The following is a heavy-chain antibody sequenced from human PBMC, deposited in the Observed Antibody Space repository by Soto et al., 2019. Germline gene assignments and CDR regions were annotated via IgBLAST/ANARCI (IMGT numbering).Heavy chain of an antibody. CDR3: ARVWGMVRGVTRSGMDV. Sequence: QVQLVQSGAEVKKPGASVKVSCKASGYTFTSYGISWVRQAPGQGLEWMGWISAYNGNTNYAQKLQGRVTMTTDTSTSTAYMELRSLRSDDTAVYYWARVWGMVRGVTRSGMDVWGQGTTVTVSS. CDR2: ISAYNGNT. J-gene: IGHJ6*02. D-gene: IGHD3-10*01. CDR1: GYTFTSYG. V-gene: IGHV1-18*01.